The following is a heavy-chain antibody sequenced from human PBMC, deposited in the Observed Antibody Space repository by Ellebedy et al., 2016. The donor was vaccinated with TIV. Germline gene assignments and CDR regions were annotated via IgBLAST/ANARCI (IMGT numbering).Heavy chain of an antibody. D-gene: IGHD5-18*01. J-gene: IGHJ4*02. Sequence: GGSLRPSCAASGFTFSNAWMNWVRQAPGKGLEWVGRIKSKTDGGAADYAAPVKGRFTISRDDSKNTLYLQMNSLKTEDTAMYFCTTVYRYNYDSVWGQGTLVTVSS. CDR1: GFTFSNAW. CDR3: TTVYRYNYDSV. V-gene: IGHV3-15*01. CDR2: IKSKTDGGAA.